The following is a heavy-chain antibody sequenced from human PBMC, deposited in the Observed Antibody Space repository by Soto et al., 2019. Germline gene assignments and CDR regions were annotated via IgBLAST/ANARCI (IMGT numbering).Heavy chain of an antibody. CDR1: GFSLSTSGVG. CDR3: AHRFGCYYPNEFDY. Sequence: QITLKESGPTLVKPTQTLTLTCTFSGFSLSTSGVGVGWIRQPPGKALEWLALIYWDDDKRCSPSLKSRLTITKDTSKNQVVLTMTNMDPVDTATYYCAHRFGCYYPNEFDYWGQGTLVTVSS. D-gene: IGHD3-22*01. CDR2: IYWDDDK. V-gene: IGHV2-5*02. J-gene: IGHJ4*02.